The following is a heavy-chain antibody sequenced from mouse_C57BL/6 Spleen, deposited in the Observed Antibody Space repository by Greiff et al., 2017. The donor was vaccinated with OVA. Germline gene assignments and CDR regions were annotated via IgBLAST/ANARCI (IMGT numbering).Heavy chain of an antibody. CDR1: GYTFTDYY. D-gene: IGHD1-1*01. CDR3: ARGIYYYGSSYVKNYFDD. J-gene: IGHJ2*01. Sequence: VQLQQSGPELVKPGASVKISCKASGYTFTDYYMNWVKQSHGKSLEWIGDINPNNGGTSYNQKFKGKATLTVDKSSSTAYMELRSLTSEDSAVYYCARGIYYYGSSYVKNYFDDWGQGTTLTVSS. V-gene: IGHV1-26*01. CDR2: INPNNGGT.